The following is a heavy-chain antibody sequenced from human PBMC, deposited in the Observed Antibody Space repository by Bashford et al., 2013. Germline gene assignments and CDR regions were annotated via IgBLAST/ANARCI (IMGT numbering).Heavy chain of an antibody. Sequence: VRQAPGKGLEWVANIKQDGSEKYYVDSVKGRFTISRDNAKNTLYLQMNSLRAEDTAVYYCAKANIVVVVAATLDYWGQGTLVTVSS. CDR2: IKQDGSEK. V-gene: IGHV3-7*03. CDR3: AKANIVVVVAATLDY. J-gene: IGHJ4*02. D-gene: IGHD2-15*01.